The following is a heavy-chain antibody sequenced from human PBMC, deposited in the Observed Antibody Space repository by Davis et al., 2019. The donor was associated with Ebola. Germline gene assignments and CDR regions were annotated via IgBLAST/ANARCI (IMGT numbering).Heavy chain of an antibody. D-gene: IGHD6-19*01. J-gene: IGHJ5*02. CDR1: GFTFSRYG. CDR3: SGLGASSGWYLP. Sequence: PAGSLTLSCAASGFTFSRYGMHWVRQAPGKGLEWVAVISYDGSNKYYADSVKGRFTISRDNSKNTLYLQMNSLRAEDTAVYYCSGLGASSGWYLPWGQGTLVTVSS. V-gene: IGHV3-30*03. CDR2: ISYDGSNK.